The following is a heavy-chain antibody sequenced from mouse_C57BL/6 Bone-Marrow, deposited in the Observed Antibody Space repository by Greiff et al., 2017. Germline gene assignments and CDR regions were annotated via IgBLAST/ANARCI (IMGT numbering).Heavy chain of an antibody. CDR3: AIGTTTVVATGYFDV. Sequence: QVQLKQPGAELVKPGASVKVSCKASGYTFTSYWMHWVKQRPGQGLEWIGRIHPSDSATNYNQKFKGKATLTVDKSSSTAYMQLSSLTSEDSAVYYCAIGTTTVVATGYFDVWGTGTTVTASS. J-gene: IGHJ1*03. D-gene: IGHD1-1*01. CDR1: GYTFTSYW. CDR2: IHPSDSAT. V-gene: IGHV1-74*01.